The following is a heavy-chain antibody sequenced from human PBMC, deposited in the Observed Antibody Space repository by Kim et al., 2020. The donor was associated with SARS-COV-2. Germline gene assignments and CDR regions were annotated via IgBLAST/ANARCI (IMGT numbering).Heavy chain of an antibody. CDR3: VIPVRGVGRYFDY. Sequence: GGSLRLSCSASGFTFSSYAMHWVRQAPGKGLEYVSAISSNGGSTYYADSVKGRFTISRDNSKNTLYLQMSSLRAEDTAVYYCVIPVRGVGRYFDYWGQGTLVTVSS. V-gene: IGHV3-64D*09. CDR2: ISSNGGST. D-gene: IGHD3-10*01. J-gene: IGHJ4*02. CDR1: GFTFSSYA.